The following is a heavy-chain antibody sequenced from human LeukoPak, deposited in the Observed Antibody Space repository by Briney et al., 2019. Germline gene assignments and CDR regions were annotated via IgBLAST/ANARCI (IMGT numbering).Heavy chain of an antibody. J-gene: IGHJ1*01. V-gene: IGHV1-24*01. D-gene: IGHD2-2*01. CDR3: AIQQIWGYFQH. CDR2: FDPEDGET. CDR1: GYTLTELS. Sequence: GASVKVSCKVSGYTLTELSMHWVRQAPGKGLEWMGWFDPEDGETIYAQTFQGRVTMTEDTSTDTASMDLSSRRSEDTAVSYCAIQQIWGYFQHWGQGTLVTVSS.